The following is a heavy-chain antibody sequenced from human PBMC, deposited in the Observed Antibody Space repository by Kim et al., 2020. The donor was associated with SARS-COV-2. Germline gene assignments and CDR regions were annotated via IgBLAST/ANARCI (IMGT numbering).Heavy chain of an antibody. J-gene: IGHJ4*02. Sequence: GGSLRLSCVASGFIFSYDAMTWVRQAPGKGLEWISYISDDGDTTYYADSVKGRFTISRDNARNSVYLQMSSLRAEDMAVYYCVRFSGRSTFYHWGQGALVTVSS. CDR3: VRFSGRSTFYH. D-gene: IGHD1-26*01. CDR2: ISDDGDTT. V-gene: IGHV3-48*03. CDR1: GFIFSYDA.